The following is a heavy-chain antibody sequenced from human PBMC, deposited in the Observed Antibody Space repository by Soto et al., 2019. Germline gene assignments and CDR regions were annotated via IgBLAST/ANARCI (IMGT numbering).Heavy chain of an antibody. CDR1: GGTFSSYT. J-gene: IGHJ4*02. D-gene: IGHD1-20*01. Sequence: ASVKVSCKASGGTFSSYTISWVRQAPGQRLEWMGWINAGNGNTKYSQKFQGRVTITRDTSASTAYMELSSLRSEDTAVYYCARGITLPTPLDYWGQGTLVTVSS. CDR3: ARGITLPTPLDY. V-gene: IGHV1-3*01. CDR2: INAGNGNT.